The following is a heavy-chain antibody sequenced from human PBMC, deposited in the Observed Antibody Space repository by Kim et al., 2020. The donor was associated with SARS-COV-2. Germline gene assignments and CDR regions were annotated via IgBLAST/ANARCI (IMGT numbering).Heavy chain of an antibody. D-gene: IGHD7-27*01. CDR3: AAGSSTGVAGAFDI. CDR1: GFTFSSYG. Sequence: GGSLRLSCASSGFTFSSYGMPGGRQAPGNRLELVSGISYDVSKKYYADSGKGRFTSSRDNSKNTLYLQMNSLRAEDTAVYYCAAGSSTGVAGAFDIWGQGTMVPVSS. CDR2: ISYDVSKK. V-gene: IGHV3-30*01. J-gene: IGHJ3*02.